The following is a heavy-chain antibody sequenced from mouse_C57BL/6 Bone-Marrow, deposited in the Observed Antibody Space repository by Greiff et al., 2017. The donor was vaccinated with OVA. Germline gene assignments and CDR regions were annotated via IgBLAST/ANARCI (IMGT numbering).Heavy chain of an antibody. J-gene: IGHJ2*01. CDR2: IDPSDSYT. CDR1: GYTFTSYW. Sequence: QVQLQQPGAELVKPGASVKLSCKASGYTFTSYWMQWVKQRPGQGLEWIGEIDPSDSYTNYNQKFKGKATLTVEASSSTAYMQLSSLTSEDSAVYYCAKYDYDVDYWGQGTTLTVSS. V-gene: IGHV1-50*01. D-gene: IGHD2-4*01. CDR3: AKYDYDVDY.